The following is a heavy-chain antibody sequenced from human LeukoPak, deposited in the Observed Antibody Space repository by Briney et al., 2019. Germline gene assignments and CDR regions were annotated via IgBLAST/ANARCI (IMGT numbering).Heavy chain of an antibody. V-gene: IGHV4-4*07. CDR1: GGSFSIYY. J-gene: IGHJ3*02. D-gene: IGHD3-9*01. CDR3: ARDTLRYFDWLLYPDAFDI. CDR2: IYTSGNT. Sequence: PSETLSLTCTVSGGSFSIYYWSWIRQPAGKGLEWIGRIYTSGNTYYNPSLKSRVTMSVDTSKNQFSLRLSSVTAADTAVYYCARDTLRYFDWLLYPDAFDIWGQGTMVTVSS.